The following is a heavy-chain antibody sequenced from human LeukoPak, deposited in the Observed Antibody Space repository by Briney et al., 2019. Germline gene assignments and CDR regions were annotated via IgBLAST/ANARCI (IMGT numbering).Heavy chain of an antibody. D-gene: IGHD5-18*01. V-gene: IGHV3-49*04. CDR3: TRGPIQLWLYHGMDV. CDR1: GFTFGDHA. CDR2: IRSKTYGGTT. Sequence: GGSLRLSCTVSGFTFGDHAMSWVRQAPGKGLEWVGFIRSKTYGGTTEHAASVKGRFIISRDDSTSIAYLQMNSLKTEDTAVYYCTRGPIQLWLYHGMDVWGQGTSVTVSS. J-gene: IGHJ6*02.